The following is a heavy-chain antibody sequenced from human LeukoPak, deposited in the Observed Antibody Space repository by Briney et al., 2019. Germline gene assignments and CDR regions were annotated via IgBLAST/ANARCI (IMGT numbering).Heavy chain of an antibody. CDR3: ARALPRRGGSCLYD. D-gene: IGHD2-15*01. CDR2: INPNSGGT. V-gene: IGHV1-2*02. CDR1: GYTFTGYY. J-gene: IGHJ4*02. Sequence: ASVKVSCKASGYTFTGYYMHWVRQAPGQGLEWMGWINPNSGGTNYAQKFQSRVTMTRDTSISTAYMELSRLRSDDTAVYYCARALPRRGGSCLYDWGQGTLVTVSS.